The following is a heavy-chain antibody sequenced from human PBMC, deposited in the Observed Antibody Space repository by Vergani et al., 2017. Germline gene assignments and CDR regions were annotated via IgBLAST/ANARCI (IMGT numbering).Heavy chain of an antibody. D-gene: IGHD6-13*01. CDR2: ISSSSSTI. J-gene: IGHJ6*03. CDR1: GFTFGDYA. Sequence: EVQLVESGGGLVQPGRSLRLSCTASGFTFGDYAMSWVRQAPGKGLEWVSYISSSSSTIYYADAVKGRFPISRDNAKNSLYLQMNSLRAEGTAVYYCLVAAAGTGYYYYYMDVWGKGTTVTVSS. CDR3: LVAAAGTGYYYYYMDV. V-gene: IGHV3-48*01.